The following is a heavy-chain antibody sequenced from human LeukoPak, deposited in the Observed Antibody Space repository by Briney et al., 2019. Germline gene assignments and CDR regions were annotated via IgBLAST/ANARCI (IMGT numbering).Heavy chain of an antibody. CDR2: ISSGSSTI. Sequence: PGGSLRLSCAASGFTFSSYSMNWVRQAPGKGLEWVSYISSGSSTIYYADSVKGRFTISRDNAKNSLYLQMNSLRAEDTAVYYCARAAIAAARIYYYMDVWGKGTTVTVSS. D-gene: IGHD6-13*01. CDR3: ARAAIAAARIYYYMDV. CDR1: GFTFSSYS. J-gene: IGHJ6*03. V-gene: IGHV3-48*01.